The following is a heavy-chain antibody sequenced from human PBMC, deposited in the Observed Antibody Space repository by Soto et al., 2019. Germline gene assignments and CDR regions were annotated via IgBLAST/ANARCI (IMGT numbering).Heavy chain of an antibody. CDR3: ARAVGYGDYVLPDGMDV. V-gene: IGHV4-61*01. J-gene: IGHJ6*02. CDR1: GGSVSSGSYY. D-gene: IGHD4-17*01. CDR2: IYYSGST. Sequence: SETLSLTCTVSGGSVSSGSYYWSWIRQPPGKGLEWIGYIYYSGSTNYNPSLKSRVTISVDTSKNQFSLKLSSVTAADTAVYYCARAVGYGDYVLPDGMDVWGQGTTVTVSS.